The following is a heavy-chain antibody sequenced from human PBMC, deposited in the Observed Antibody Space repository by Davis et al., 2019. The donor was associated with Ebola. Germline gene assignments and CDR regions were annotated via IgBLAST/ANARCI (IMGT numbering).Heavy chain of an antibody. V-gene: IGHV4-61*01. CDR3: ARANYGGKEAFDY. Sequence: PGGSLRLSCTVSGGSVSSGSYYWSWIRQPPGKGLEWIGYIYYSGSTNYNPSLKSRVTISVDTSKNQFSLKLSSVTAADTAVYYCARANYGGKEAFDYWGQGTLVTVSS. CDR1: GGSVSSGSYY. CDR2: IYYSGST. J-gene: IGHJ4*02. D-gene: IGHD4-23*01.